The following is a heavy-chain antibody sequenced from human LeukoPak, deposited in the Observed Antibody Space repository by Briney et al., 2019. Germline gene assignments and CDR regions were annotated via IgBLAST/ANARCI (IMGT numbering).Heavy chain of an antibody. Sequence: SETLSLTCTVSGGSISSSSHYWSWIRQPPGKGLEWIGYIYYSGSTDYNPSLKSRVTISVDTSKNQFSLKLSSVTAADTAVYYCAREGVTKYYFDYWGQGTLVTVSS. CDR1: GGSISSSSHY. J-gene: IGHJ4*02. V-gene: IGHV4-61*01. D-gene: IGHD4-11*01. CDR3: AREGVTKYYFDY. CDR2: IYYSGST.